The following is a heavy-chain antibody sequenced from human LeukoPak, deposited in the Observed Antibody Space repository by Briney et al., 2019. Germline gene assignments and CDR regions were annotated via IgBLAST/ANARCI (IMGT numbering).Heavy chain of an antibody. CDR1: GGSISSYY. CDR2: IYTSGST. Sequence: SEXLSLTCTVSGGSISSYYWGWLRQPAGKGLEWIGRIYTSGSTNYNPSLKSRVTMSVDTSKNQFSLKLSSVTAADTAVYYCASGEAAGFDYWGQGTLVTVSS. V-gene: IGHV4-4*07. J-gene: IGHJ4*02. D-gene: IGHD6-13*01. CDR3: ASGEAAGFDY.